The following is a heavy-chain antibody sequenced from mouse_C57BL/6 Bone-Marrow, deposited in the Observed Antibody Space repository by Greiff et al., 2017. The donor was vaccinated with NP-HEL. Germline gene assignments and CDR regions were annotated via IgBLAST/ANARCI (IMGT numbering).Heavy chain of an antibody. V-gene: IGHV2-2*01. CDR1: GFSLTSYG. CDR2: IWSGGGT. J-gene: IGHJ4*01. CDR3: ARRNAMDY. Sequence: QVQLKQSGPGLVQPSQSLSITCTVSGFSLTSYGVHWVRQSPGKGLEWLGVIWSGGGTDYNAAFIYRLSTSKNNAKSQVFFEMNSLQAEDTAIYYCARRNAMDYWGQGTSVTVSS.